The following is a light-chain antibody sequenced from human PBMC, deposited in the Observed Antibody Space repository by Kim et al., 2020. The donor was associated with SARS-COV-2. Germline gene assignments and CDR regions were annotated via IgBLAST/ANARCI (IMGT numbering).Light chain of an antibody. CDR3: QVWDSSSDHVV. Sequence: PGKTARITWGGNNMGSKSVHWYQRKPGQAPVLVIYYDSDRPSGIPERFSGSNSGNTATLTISRVEAGDEADYYCQVWDSSSDHVVFGGGTQLTVL. CDR1: NMGSKS. CDR2: YDS. J-gene: IGLJ2*01. V-gene: IGLV3-21*04.